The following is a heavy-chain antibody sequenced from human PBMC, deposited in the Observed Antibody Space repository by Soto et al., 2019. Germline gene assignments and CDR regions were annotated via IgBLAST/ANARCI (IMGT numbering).Heavy chain of an antibody. J-gene: IGHJ4*02. CDR2: INHSGST. CDR3: ARDKITGLFDY. Sequence: QVQLQQWGAGLLKPSETLSLTCAVYGGSFSGYYWTWIRQPPGTGLEGIGEINHSGSTNYNPSLNSPTPISLETPRSLCSLKLTSVSAAATALYYCARDKITGLFDYWGQGTLVTVSS. D-gene: IGHD2-8*02. V-gene: IGHV4-34*01. CDR1: GGSFSGYY.